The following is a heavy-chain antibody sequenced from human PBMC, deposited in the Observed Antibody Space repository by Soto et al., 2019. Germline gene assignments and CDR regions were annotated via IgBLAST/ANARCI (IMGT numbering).Heavy chain of an antibody. J-gene: IGHJ6*02. V-gene: IGHV4-59*01. D-gene: IGHD3-22*01. CDR3: ARDYYYDNSGNPGAYYYGMDV. Sequence: SETLSLTCTVSGGSISSYHWSWIRQPPGKGLECIGYFYYSGSTKYNPSLKSRVTMSADKSKNQFSLRLKSVTAADTAVYWCARDYYYDNSGNPGAYYYGMDVWGQGTTVTVYS. CDR2: FYYSGST. CDR1: GGSISSYH.